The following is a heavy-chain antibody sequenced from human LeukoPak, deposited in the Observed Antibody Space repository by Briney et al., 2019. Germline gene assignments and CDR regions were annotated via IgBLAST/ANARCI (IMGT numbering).Heavy chain of an antibody. V-gene: IGHV1-69*13. Sequence: SVKVSCKASGGTFSSYAISWVRQAPGQGLEWMGGIIPIFGTANYAQKFQGRVTITADESTSTAHMELSSLRSEDTAVYYCARGRFARDLQNYYYGMDVWGQGTTVTVSS. CDR2: IIPIFGTA. CDR1: GGTFSSYA. CDR3: ARGRFARDLQNYYYGMDV. J-gene: IGHJ6*02. D-gene: IGHD3-10*01.